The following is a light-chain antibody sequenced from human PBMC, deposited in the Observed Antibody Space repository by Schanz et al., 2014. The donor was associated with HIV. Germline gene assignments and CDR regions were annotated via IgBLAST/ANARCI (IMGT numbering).Light chain of an antibody. CDR1: QSVDSSS. J-gene: IGKJ1*01. CDR2: AAS. Sequence: EIVLTQFPGTLSLSPGESATLSCRTSQSVDSSSLAWYQQKPGQGPRLLIYAASSRATGIPDRFSGSGSGTDFTLTISRLEPEDFAVYYCQQYGSSPSWTFGQGTKVEIK. CDR3: QQYGSSPSWT. V-gene: IGKV3-20*01.